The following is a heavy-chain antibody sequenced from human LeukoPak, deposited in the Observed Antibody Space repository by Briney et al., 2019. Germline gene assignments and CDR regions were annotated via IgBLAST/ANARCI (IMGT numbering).Heavy chain of an antibody. CDR1: GGSISSGDYY. J-gene: IGHJ3*02. V-gene: IGHV4-30-4*01. Sequence: SETLSLTCTVSGGSISSGDYYWSWLRQPPGKGLEWIGYIYYSGSTYYNPSLKSRVTISVDTSKNQFSLKLSSVTAADTAVYYCAKRRQLWSEAAFDIWGQGTMVTVSS. D-gene: IGHD5-18*01. CDR2: IYYSGST. CDR3: AKRRQLWSEAAFDI.